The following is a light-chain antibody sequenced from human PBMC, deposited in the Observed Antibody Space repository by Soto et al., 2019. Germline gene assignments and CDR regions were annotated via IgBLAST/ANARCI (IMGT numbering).Light chain of an antibody. CDR3: QPRSIWPRT. Sequence: EIVLTQSPATLSLSPGERATLSCRASQSVSSYLAWYQQKPGQAPRLLIYDASSRATGIPARFSGSGPGTDFTLTISSLEPEDFAVHYCQPRSIWPRTFGQGTKVDIK. V-gene: IGKV3-11*01. CDR1: QSVSSY. CDR2: DAS. J-gene: IGKJ1*01.